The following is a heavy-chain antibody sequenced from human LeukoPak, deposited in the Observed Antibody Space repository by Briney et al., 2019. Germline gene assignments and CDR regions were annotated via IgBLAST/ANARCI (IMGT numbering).Heavy chain of an antibody. Sequence: GSSVKVSCKASGGSFTNCPFHWVRQAPGQGLEWMGGIIPMFGSRDYAQKFQGRLTITADESTTTAYLELSSLRSEDTAVYYCARGLREGRYFDWLLPRNWFDPWGQGTLVTVSS. J-gene: IGHJ5*02. CDR3: ARGLREGRYFDWLLPRNWFDP. V-gene: IGHV1-69*01. CDR1: GGSFTNCP. D-gene: IGHD3-9*01. CDR2: IIPMFGSR.